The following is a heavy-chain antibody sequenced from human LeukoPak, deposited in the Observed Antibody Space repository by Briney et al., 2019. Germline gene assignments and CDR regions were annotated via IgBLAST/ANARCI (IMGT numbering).Heavy chain of an antibody. D-gene: IGHD4-23*01. V-gene: IGHV3-30*02. CDR1: GFIFTSCA. CDR2: IRYDGNNE. Sequence: PGGSLRLSCAASGFIFTSCAMHWVRQAPSKGLEWVAYIRYDGNNENYADSVKGRFTISRDNSKDMLYLQMNSLRPEDTAVYYCAKGDDYGANTRLPKYNWFDPWGQGTQVTVSS. J-gene: IGHJ5*02. CDR3: AKGDDYGANTRLPKYNWFDP.